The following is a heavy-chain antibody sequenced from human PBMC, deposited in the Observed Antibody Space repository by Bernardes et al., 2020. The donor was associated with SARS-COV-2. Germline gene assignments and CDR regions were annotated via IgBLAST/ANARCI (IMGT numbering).Heavy chain of an antibody. CDR1: GGSVSSGGYY. Sequence: SETLSLTCTVSGGSVSSGGYYWSWIRQHPGKGLEWIGHIYYSGSTYYNPSLKSRVTISVDTSKNQFSLKLSSVTAADTAVYYCARDRGRTDIFDYWGQGTLATVSS. CDR2: IYYSGST. V-gene: IGHV4-31*03. J-gene: IGHJ4*02. CDR3: ARDRGRTDIFDY. D-gene: IGHD3-16*01.